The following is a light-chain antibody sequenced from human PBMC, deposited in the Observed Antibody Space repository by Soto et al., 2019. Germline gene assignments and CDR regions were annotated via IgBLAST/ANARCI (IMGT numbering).Light chain of an antibody. CDR1: QSITGW. V-gene: IGKV1-5*03. CDR2: KAS. CDR3: QQYNPYSPWT. Sequence: DIQLTQSPPTLSASVGDRVTISCRASQSITGWLAWFQQKPGEAPKLLISKASKLESGVPSRFSGSGSGTDFTLTISGLQPDDFATYYCQQYNPYSPWTFGQGTKGDIK. J-gene: IGKJ1*01.